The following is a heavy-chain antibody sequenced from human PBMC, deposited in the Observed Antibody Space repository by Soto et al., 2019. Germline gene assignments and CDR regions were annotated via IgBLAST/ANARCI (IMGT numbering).Heavy chain of an antibody. CDR2: INHSGST. V-gene: IGHV4-34*01. CDR3: ARKRYFDWLYPSATTRYYGMDV. D-gene: IGHD3-9*01. CDR1: GGSFSGYY. J-gene: IGHJ6*02. Sequence: PSETLSLTCTVYGGSFSGYYWSWIRQPPGKGLEWIGEINHSGSTNYNPSLKSRVTISVDTSKNQFSLKLSSVTAADTAVYYCARKRYFDWLYPSATTRYYGMDVWGQGTTVTVSS.